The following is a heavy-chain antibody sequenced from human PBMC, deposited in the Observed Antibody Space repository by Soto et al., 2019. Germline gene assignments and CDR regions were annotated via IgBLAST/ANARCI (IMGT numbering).Heavy chain of an antibody. CDR3: ARGRYCSGGSCYNKKAPYYYYYYGMDV. CDR2: IWYDGSNK. V-gene: IGHV3-33*01. Sequence: GGSLRLSCAASGFTFSSYGMHWVRQAPGKGLEWVAVIWYDGSNKYYADSVKGRFTISRDNSKNTLYLQMNSLRAEDTAVYYCARGRYCSGGSCYNKKAPYYYYYYGMDVWGQGTTVTVSS. D-gene: IGHD2-15*01. J-gene: IGHJ6*02. CDR1: GFTFSSYG.